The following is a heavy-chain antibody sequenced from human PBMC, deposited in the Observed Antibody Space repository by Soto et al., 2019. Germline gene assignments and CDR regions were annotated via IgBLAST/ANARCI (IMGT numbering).Heavy chain of an antibody. CDR1: GWSFSDYS. D-gene: IGHD3-10*01. J-gene: IGHJ6*02. Sequence: SETLSLPCFVYGWSFSDYSLNWIRQPPGKGLEWIGEINHSGGATYSPSLKSRVTMSIYTPKQEFSLKVSSVTAADTAVYYCARGRRFTSGTYRAHYNSGLDVWGQGTTVTVSS. CDR2: INHSGGA. V-gene: IGHV4-34*01. CDR3: ARGRRFTSGTYRAHYNSGLDV.